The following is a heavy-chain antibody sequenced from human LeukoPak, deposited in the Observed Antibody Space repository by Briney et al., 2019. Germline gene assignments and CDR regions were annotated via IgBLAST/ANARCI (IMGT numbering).Heavy chain of an antibody. CDR1: GFTFSSYA. CDR3: AKDGVRGVNPADY. J-gene: IGHJ4*02. D-gene: IGHD3-10*01. V-gene: IGHV3-64*01. Sequence: GGSLRLSCAASGFTFSSYAMHWVRQAPGKGLEYVSAISSNGGSTYYANSVKGRFTISRDNSKNTLYLQMGSLRAEDTAVYYCAKDGVRGVNPADYWGQGTLVTVSP. CDR2: ISSNGGST.